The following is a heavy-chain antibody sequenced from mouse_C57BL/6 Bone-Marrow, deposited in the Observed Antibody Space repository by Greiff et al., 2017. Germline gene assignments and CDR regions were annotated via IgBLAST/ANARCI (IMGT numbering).Heavy chain of an antibody. CDR3: AIDGSGGWFAY. CDR2: IHPSDSDT. V-gene: IGHV1-74*01. CDR1: GYTFTSYW. Sequence: QVHVKQSGAELVKPGASVKVSCKASGYTFTSYWMHWVKQRPGQGLEWIGRIHPSDSDTNYNQKFKGKAKLTVDKSSSTAYMQLSSLTSEVSAVYYCAIDGSGGWFAYWGQGTLVTVSA. J-gene: IGHJ3*01. D-gene: IGHD3-2*02.